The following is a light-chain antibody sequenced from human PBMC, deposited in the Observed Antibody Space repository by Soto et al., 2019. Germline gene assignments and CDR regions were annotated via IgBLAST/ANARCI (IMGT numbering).Light chain of an antibody. V-gene: IGKV1-5*01. Sequence: DIQITQSPSTLPASVGDRVTITCRASQSISSWLAWYQQKPGKAPKLLIYAASTLQSGVPSRFSGSGSGTDFTLTISSLQPEDFATYYCQQLNSYPQVTFGQGTRLEI. CDR2: AAS. J-gene: IGKJ5*01. CDR1: QSISSW. CDR3: QQLNSYPQVT.